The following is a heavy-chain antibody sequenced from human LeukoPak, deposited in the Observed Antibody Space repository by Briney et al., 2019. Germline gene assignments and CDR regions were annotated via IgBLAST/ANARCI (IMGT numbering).Heavy chain of an antibody. CDR1: GYSISSGYY. V-gene: IGHV4-38-2*02. J-gene: IGHJ4*02. D-gene: IGHD3-16*01. CDR2: IYHSGST. Sequence: SETLSLTCTVSGYSISSGYYWGWIRPPPGKGLEWIGSIYHSGSTYYNPSLKSRVTISMDTSRNQFSLKLSYVTAADTAVYYCARGRGHFDYWGQGTLVTVSS. CDR3: ARGRGHFDY.